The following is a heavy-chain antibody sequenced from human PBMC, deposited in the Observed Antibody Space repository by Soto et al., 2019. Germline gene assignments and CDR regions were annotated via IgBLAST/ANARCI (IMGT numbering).Heavy chain of an antibody. J-gene: IGHJ3*02. Sequence: ASVKVSCKASGGTFSSYAISWVRQAPGQGLEWMGGIIPIFGTANYAQKFQGRVTITADKSTSTAYMELSSLRSEDTAVYYCARDPHCSSTSCLRYAFDIWGQGTMVTVSS. D-gene: IGHD2-2*01. CDR3: ARDPHCSSTSCLRYAFDI. CDR1: GGTFSSYA. CDR2: IIPIFGTA. V-gene: IGHV1-69*06.